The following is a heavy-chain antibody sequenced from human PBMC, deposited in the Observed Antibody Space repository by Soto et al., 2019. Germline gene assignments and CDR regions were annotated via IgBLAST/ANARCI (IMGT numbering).Heavy chain of an antibody. D-gene: IGHD2-15*01. CDR1: GVSISSSSYY. V-gene: IGHV4-39*01. CDR2: IYYSGST. J-gene: IGHJ3*02. Sequence: SETLSLTCTVSGVSISSSSYYWGWIRQPPGKGLEWIGSIYYSGSTYYNPSLKSRVTISVDTSKNQFSLKLSSVTAADTAVYYCARPWYRASGEDAFDIWGQGTMVTVS. CDR3: ARPWYRASGEDAFDI.